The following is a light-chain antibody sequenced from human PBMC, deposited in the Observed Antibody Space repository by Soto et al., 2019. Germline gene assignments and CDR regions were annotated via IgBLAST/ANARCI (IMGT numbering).Light chain of an antibody. CDR3: SSYTATRKGVL. Sequence: QSVLTQPSSVSGSPGQSITISCTGTSSDVGGYNFVSWYQQHPGKAPKLMIYDVSNRPSGVSNRFSGSKSGNTASLTISGLQAEDEADYYSSSYTATRKGVLFGGGTKLTVL. CDR1: SSDVGGYNF. V-gene: IGLV2-14*03. J-gene: IGLJ2*01. CDR2: DVS.